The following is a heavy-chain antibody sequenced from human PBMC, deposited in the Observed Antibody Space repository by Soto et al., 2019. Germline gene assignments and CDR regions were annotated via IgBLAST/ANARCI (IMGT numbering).Heavy chain of an antibody. D-gene: IGHD6-13*01. Sequence: RAAVKVSCKVSGYTLTELSMHWVRQAPGKGLEWMGGFDPDDGETIYAQKFQGRVTMTEDTSTDTAYMELSSLRSDDKAEYYCAPGVAAACTTAFDYWGQGTLVTVSS. CDR2: FDPDDGET. V-gene: IGHV1-24*01. J-gene: IGHJ4*02. CDR3: APGVAAACTTAFDY. CDR1: GYTLTELS.